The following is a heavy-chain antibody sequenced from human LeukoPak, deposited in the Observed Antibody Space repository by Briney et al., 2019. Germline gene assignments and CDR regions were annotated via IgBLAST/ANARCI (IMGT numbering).Heavy chain of an antibody. D-gene: IGHD6-19*01. CDR3: ARERAGVTDY. Sequence: SETLSLTCTVSGGSIRTSSYHWAWIRQPPGKGLEWIGSAYYGGSTYYNPSLKSRVTISVDTSKNQFSLKLSSVTAADTAMYYCARERAGVTDYWGQGTLVTVSS. V-gene: IGHV4-39*07. J-gene: IGHJ4*02. CDR1: GGSIRTSSYH. CDR2: AYYGGST.